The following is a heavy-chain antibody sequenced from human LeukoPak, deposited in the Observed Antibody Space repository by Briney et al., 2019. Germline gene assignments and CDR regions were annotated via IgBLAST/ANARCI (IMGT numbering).Heavy chain of an antibody. Sequence: PGRSLRLSCAASGFTFSSYAMHWVRQAPGKGLEWMAVISYDGSNKYYADSVKGRFTISRDNSKKTLYLQMNSLRAEDTAVYYCARGDYDILTGYSYWGQGTLVTVSS. CDR3: ARGDYDILTGYSY. V-gene: IGHV3-30*04. CDR1: GFTFSSYA. J-gene: IGHJ4*02. D-gene: IGHD3-9*01. CDR2: ISYDGSNK.